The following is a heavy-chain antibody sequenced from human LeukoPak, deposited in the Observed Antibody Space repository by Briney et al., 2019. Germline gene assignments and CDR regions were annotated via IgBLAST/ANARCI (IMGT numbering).Heavy chain of an antibody. CDR2: LSESGNS. D-gene: IGHD2-21*01. J-gene: IGHJ4*02. Sequence: GGSLRLSCAPSGFSFTNFAMTWVAGAPGRGRGGCSTLSESGNSYYADSVKGRFTISRDSSKNTLYLQMNRLRAEDAAVYYCAKAPVTTCSGAYCYPFDYWGQGTLVTVSS. CDR3: AKAPVTTCSGAYCYPFDY. V-gene: IGHV3-23*01. CDR1: GFSFTNFA.